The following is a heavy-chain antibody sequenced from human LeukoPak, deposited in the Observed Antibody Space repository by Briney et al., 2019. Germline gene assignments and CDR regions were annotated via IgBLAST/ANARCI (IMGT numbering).Heavy chain of an antibody. V-gene: IGHV1-18*01. D-gene: IGHD1-26*01. CDR2: ISAYNGNT. J-gene: IGHJ4*02. CDR3: ARYVPGGSYYPLDY. CDR1: GYTFTSYG. Sequence: GASVKVSCKASGYTFTSYGISWVRQAPGQGLEWMGWISAYNGNTNYAQKLQGRVTMTTDTSASTAYMELRSLRSDDTAVYYCARYVPGGSYYPLDYWGQGTLVTVSS.